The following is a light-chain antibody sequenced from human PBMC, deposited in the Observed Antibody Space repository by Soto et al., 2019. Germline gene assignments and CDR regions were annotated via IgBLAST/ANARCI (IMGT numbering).Light chain of an antibody. CDR2: DTT. Sequence: QAVVTPEPSLTVSPGGTVTLTGVSSTGAVTNGHYPYWFQQKPGQAPRTLIYDTTNRHSWTPARFSGSLLGGKAALTLSGAQPEDEAEYYCLLSYNGPYVFGTGTKVTVL. V-gene: IGLV7-46*01. CDR3: LLSYNGPYV. CDR1: TGAVTNGHY. J-gene: IGLJ1*01.